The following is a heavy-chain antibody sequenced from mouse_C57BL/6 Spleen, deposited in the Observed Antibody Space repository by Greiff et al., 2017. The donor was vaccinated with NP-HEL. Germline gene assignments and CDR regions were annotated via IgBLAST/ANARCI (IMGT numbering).Heavy chain of an antibody. J-gene: IGHJ3*01. CDR1: GYSITSGYY. CDR2: ISYDGSN. D-gene: IGHD2-2*01. CDR3: ASYGYDPWFAY. V-gene: IGHV3-6*01. Sequence: VQLKESGPGLVKPSQSLSLTCSVTGYSITSGYYWNWIRQFPGNKLEWMGYISYDGSNNYNPSLKNRISITRDTSKNQFFLKLNSVTTEDTATYYCASYGYDPWFAYWGQGTLVTVSA.